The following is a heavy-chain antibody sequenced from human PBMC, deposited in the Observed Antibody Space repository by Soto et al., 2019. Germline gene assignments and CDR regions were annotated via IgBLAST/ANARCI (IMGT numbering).Heavy chain of an antibody. D-gene: IGHD3-3*01. V-gene: IGHV3-30*18. J-gene: IGHJ4*02. CDR3: AKELHPGRDNYHYGADY. CDR1: GFSFSTYG. CDR2: ISYDGSRK. Sequence: QVQLVESGGGVVQPGRSLRLSCAASGFSFSTYGMHWVRQAPGKGLEWVAIISYDGSRKHYVDSIRGRFTISRDNSGNTVYLQMNSLSAEDTAVYFCAKELHPGRDNYHYGADYWGQGILVTVSS.